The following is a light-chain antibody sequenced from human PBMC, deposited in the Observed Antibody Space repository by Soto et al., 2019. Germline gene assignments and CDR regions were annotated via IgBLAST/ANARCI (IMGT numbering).Light chain of an antibody. CDR3: QQYKNWPHFT. V-gene: IGKV3-15*01. CDR1: QSVSTK. Sequence: EIVMTQSPSTLSVSPGERATLSCMASQSVSTKLAWYRQKPGQAPRLLICGASTRATGIPARFSGSGSGTEFTLTINSLQSEDFAVYYCQQYKNWPHFTFGPGTTVDIK. J-gene: IGKJ3*01. CDR2: GAS.